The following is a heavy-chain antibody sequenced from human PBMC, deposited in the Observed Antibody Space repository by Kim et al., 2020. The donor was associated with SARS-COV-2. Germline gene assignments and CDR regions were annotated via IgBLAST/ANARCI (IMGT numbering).Heavy chain of an antibody. CDR2: T. Sequence: TNYTPSLKSRVTISVDTSKNQFSLKLSSVTAADTAVYYCARGRVGASFDYWGQGTLVTVSS. V-gene: IGHV4-34*01. D-gene: IGHD1-26*01. CDR3: ARGRVGASFDY. J-gene: IGHJ4*02.